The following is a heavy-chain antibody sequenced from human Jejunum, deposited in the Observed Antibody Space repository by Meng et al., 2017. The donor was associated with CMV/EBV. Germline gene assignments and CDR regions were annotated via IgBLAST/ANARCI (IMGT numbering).Heavy chain of an antibody. V-gene: IGHV1-18*04. CDR1: G. CDR2: ISGYDGDA. J-gene: IGHJ4*02. CDR3: ARDQSGRVSGLYSGFHSDS. D-gene: IGHD6-19*01. Sequence: GISWVRQAPEQGPEWMGWISGYDGDARYAQKFQNRVIMATDTSTSTAYMELRSLRSDDTAVYYCARDQSGRVSGLYSGFHSDSWGQGTVVTVSS.